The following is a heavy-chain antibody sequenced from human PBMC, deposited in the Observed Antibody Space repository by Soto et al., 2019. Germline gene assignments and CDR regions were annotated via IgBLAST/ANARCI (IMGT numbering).Heavy chain of an antibody. CDR1: GFTFSNYA. CDR2: ISGSGGRS. V-gene: IGHV3-23*04. J-gene: IGHJ4*02. Sequence: EVQLVDSGGGLVQPGGSLRLSCAASGFTFSNYAMTCVRQGPGKGLEWVSGISGSGGRSYYADSVKGRFTISRDNSKSTLYLQMNSLRAEDTAVYYCAKAYFVWSSEQPYYFDYWGQGTLVTVSS. D-gene: IGHD3-16*01. CDR3: AKAYFVWSSEQPYYFDY.